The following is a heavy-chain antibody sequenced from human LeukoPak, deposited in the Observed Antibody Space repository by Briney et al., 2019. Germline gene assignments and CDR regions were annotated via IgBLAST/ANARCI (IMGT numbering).Heavy chain of an antibody. CDR3: ASFAMQDYYYMDV. CDR2: IYYSGST. J-gene: IGHJ6*03. V-gene: IGHV4-39*01. CDR1: GGSISSSSYY. Sequence: SETLSLTCTVSGGSISSSSYYWGWMRQPPGKALEWIGSIYYSGSTYYNPSLKSRVTISVDTSKNQFSLKLSSVTAADTAVYYCASFAMQDYYYMDVWGKGTTVTISS. D-gene: IGHD2-2*01.